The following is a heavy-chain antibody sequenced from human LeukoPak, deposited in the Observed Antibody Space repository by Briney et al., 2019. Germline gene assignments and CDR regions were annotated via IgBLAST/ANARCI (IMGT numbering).Heavy chain of an antibody. J-gene: IGHJ4*02. Sequence: GGSLRLSCAASGFTFTGYSMNWFRQPPGKGLEWVSYVSRDSSNIYYADSVEGRFTISRDNAKDSLYLQMNSLRDDDTALYYCARESFWGSSGKGFDSWGQGTLVTVSS. CDR2: VSRDSSNI. CDR1: GFTFTGYS. V-gene: IGHV3-48*02. CDR3: ARESFWGSSGKGFDS. D-gene: IGHD7-27*01.